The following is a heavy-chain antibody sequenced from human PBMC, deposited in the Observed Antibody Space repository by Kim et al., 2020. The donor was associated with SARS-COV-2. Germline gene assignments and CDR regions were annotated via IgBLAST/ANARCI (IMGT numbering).Heavy chain of an antibody. D-gene: IGHD7-27*01. V-gene: IGHV6-1*01. J-gene: IGHJ4*02. CDR3: ARDNWGYDY. Sequence: YKGYADTVKSTITLNPDTSKNQFYLQLNAVTSEDTAVYYCARDNWGYDYWGQGTLVTVSS. CDR2: YK.